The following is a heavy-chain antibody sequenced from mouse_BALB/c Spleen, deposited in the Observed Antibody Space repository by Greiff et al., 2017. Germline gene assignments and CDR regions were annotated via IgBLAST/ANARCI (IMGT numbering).Heavy chain of an antibody. CDR3: ASGYDYGERGYAMDY. CDR1: GFSLTSYG. D-gene: IGHD2-4*01. J-gene: IGHJ4*01. CDR2: IWAGGST. V-gene: IGHV2-9*02. Sequence: QVQLQQSGPGLVAPSQSLSITCTVSGFSLTSYGVHWVRQPPGKGLEWLGVIWAGGSTNYNSALMSRLSISKDNSKSQVFLKMNSLQTDDTAMYYCASGYDYGERGYAMDYWGQGTSVTVSS.